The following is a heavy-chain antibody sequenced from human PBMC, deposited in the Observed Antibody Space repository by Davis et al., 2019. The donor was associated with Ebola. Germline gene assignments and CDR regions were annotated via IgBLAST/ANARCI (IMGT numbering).Heavy chain of an antibody. Sequence: GESLKISCAASGFTFSSYGMHWVRQAPGKGLEWVAVISYDGSNKYYADSVKGRFTISRDNSKNTLYLQMNSLRVDDTAVYYCTTSAEHYWYFDVWGRGTLVTVSS. D-gene: IGHD1/OR15-1a*01. J-gene: IGHJ2*01. CDR2: ISYDGSNK. V-gene: IGHV3-30*03. CDR1: GFTFSSYG. CDR3: TTSAEHYWYFDV.